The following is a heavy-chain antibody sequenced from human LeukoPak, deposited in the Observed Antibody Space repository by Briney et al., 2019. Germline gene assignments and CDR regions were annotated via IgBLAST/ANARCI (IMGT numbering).Heavy chain of an antibody. J-gene: IGHJ4*02. CDR3: ARALVTAILYED. V-gene: IGHV4-59*01. CDR1: GGSISSYY. CDR2: IYYSGST. Sequence: SETLSLTCTVSGGSISSYYWSWIRQPPGKGLEWIGYIYYSGSTNYNPSLKSRVTISVDTSKNQFSLKLSSVTAADTAVYYCARALVTAILYEDWGQGTLVTVSS. D-gene: IGHD2-21*02.